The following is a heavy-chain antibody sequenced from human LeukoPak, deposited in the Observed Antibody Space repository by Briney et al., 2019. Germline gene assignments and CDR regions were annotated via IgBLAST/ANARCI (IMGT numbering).Heavy chain of an antibody. V-gene: IGHV4-31*03. Sequence: PSQTLSLTCTVSAGSISSGGYYWSWIRQHPGKGLEWIGYIYYSGSTYYNPSLKSRVTISVDTSKNQFSLKLSSGTAADTAVYYCARGGLVPAAISGQYNWFDPWGQGTLVTVSS. D-gene: IGHD2-2*02. CDR3: ARGGLVPAAISGQYNWFDP. CDR2: IYYSGST. J-gene: IGHJ5*02. CDR1: AGSISSGGYY.